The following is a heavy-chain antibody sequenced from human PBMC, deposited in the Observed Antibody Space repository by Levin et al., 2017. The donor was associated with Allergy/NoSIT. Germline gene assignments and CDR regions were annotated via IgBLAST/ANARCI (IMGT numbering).Heavy chain of an antibody. V-gene: IGHV1-2*06. Sequence: GESLKISCKASGYTFTGHYMHWVRQAPGQGLEWMGRINPNSGGTNYAQKFQGRVTMTRDTSISTAYMELSRLRSDDTAVYYCAREYYDYIWGSYRSYYFDYWGQGTLVTVSS. CDR2: INPNSGGT. J-gene: IGHJ4*02. CDR1: GYTFTGHY. D-gene: IGHD3-16*02. CDR3: AREYYDYIWGSYRSYYFDY.